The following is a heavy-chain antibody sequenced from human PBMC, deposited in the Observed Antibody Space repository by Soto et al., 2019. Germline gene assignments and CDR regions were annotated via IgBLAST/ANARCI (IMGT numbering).Heavy chain of an antibody. Sequence: PSETLSLTCTVSGGSISSGGYYWSWIRQHPGKGLEWIGYIYYSGSTYYNPSLKSRVTISVDTSKNQFSLKLSSVTAADTAVYSCASPSDDFWSGPRSFDPWGQGTLVTVSS. CDR2: IYYSGST. CDR3: ASPSDDFWSGPRSFDP. D-gene: IGHD3-3*01. V-gene: IGHV4-31*03. J-gene: IGHJ5*02. CDR1: GGSISSGGYY.